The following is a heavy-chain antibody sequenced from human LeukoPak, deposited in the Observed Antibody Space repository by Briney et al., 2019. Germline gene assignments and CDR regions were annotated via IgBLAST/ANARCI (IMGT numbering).Heavy chain of an antibody. CDR3: AKDRFGNKGYFDY. CDR1: GFIFSSYA. D-gene: IGHD3-10*01. V-gene: IGHV3-23*01. J-gene: IGHJ4*02. Sequence: GGSLRLSCAASGFIFSSYAMSWVRQAPGKGLEWVSVISGSGSSTSQVDSVKGRFTISRDNSKNTLYLQMNSLRAEDTAVYYCAKDRFGNKGYFDYWGQGTLVTVSS. CDR2: ISGSGSST.